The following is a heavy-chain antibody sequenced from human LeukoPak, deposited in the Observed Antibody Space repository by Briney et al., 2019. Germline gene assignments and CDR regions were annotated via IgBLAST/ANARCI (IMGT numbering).Heavy chain of an antibody. CDR1: GFTFSDYY. Sequence: GGSLRLSCAASGFTFSDYYMSWIRQAPGKGLEWVSYISSSGSTIYYADSVKGRFTISRDNAKNSLYLQMNSLRAEDTAVYYCARDLPQYYDILTGGPRLGAFDIWGQGTMVTVSS. D-gene: IGHD3-9*01. CDR2: ISSSGSTI. CDR3: ARDLPQYYDILTGGPRLGAFDI. J-gene: IGHJ3*02. V-gene: IGHV3-11*04.